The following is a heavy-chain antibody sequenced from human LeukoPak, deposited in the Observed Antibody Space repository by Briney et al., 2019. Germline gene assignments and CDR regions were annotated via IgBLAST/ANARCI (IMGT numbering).Heavy chain of an antibody. CDR2: IRKDGNDE. CDR3: AGLDTIMVRDAGY. J-gene: IGHJ4*02. V-gene: IGHV3-7*01. CDR1: GFTFSNYW. D-gene: IGHD5-18*01. Sequence: GGSLRLSCAASGFTFSNYWMSWVRQAPGKGLEWVANIRKDGNDEYYVDSVKGRFTISRDNAKNSLYLQMNSLRAEDSAVYYCAGLDTIMVRDAGYWGQGTLVIVSS.